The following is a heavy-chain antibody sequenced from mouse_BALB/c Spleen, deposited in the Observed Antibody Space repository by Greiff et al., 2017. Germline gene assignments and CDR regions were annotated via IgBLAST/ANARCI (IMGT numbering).Heavy chain of an antibody. CDR1: GFTFSSFG. V-gene: IGHV5-17*02. CDR2: ISSGSSTI. CDR3: ARNNYDAMDD. Sequence: EVKLVESGGGLVQPGGSRKLSCAASGFTFSSFGMHWVRQAPEKGLEWVAYISSGSSTIYYADTVKGRFTISRDNPKNTLFLQMTSLRSEDTAMYYCARNNYDAMDDWGQGTSVTVSS. J-gene: IGHJ4*01. D-gene: IGHD1-3*01.